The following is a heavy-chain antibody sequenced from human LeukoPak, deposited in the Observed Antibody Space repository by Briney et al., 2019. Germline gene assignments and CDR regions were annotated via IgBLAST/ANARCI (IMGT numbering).Heavy chain of an antibody. CDR1: GYTFTSYG. CDR3: ARADYFDY. CDR2: ISAYNGNT. V-gene: IGHV1-18*01. J-gene: IGHJ4*02. Sequence: GASVRVSCKASGYTFTSYGINWVRQAPGQGLEWMGWISAYNGNTNYAQKLQGRVTMTTDTSTSTVYMELRSLRADDTAVYYCARADYFDYWGQGTLVTVSS.